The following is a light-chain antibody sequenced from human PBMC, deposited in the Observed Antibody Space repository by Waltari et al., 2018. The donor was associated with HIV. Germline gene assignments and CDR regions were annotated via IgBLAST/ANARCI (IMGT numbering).Light chain of an antibody. CDR2: KAS. Sequence: DIQMTQSPSTLSVSVGDRVTITCRASQSISSLLAWYQQKPGKAPNLLIYKASSLESGVPSRFSGSGSGTEFTLTISSLQPDDFATYYCQQYYSYRTFGQGTKVEIK. J-gene: IGKJ1*01. V-gene: IGKV1-5*03. CDR3: QQYYSYRT. CDR1: QSISSL.